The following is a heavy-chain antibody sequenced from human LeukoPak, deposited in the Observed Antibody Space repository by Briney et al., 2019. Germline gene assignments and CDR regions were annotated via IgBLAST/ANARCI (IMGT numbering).Heavy chain of an antibody. D-gene: IGHD3-22*01. CDR1: GFTFSSYS. Sequence: GGSLRLSCAASGFTFSSYSMNWVRQAPGKGLEWVSSISSSSSYIYYADSVKGRFTISRDNAKNSLYLQMNSLRAEDTAVYYCARDWGELGSGYYSDAFDIWGQGTMVTVSS. J-gene: IGHJ3*02. CDR3: ARDWGELGSGYYSDAFDI. V-gene: IGHV3-21*01. CDR2: ISSSSSYI.